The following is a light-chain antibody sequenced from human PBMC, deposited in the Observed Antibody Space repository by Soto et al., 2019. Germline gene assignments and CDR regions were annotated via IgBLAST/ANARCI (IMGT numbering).Light chain of an antibody. CDR2: EGS. J-gene: IGLJ2*01. CDR3: CSYAGSSTLDVV. V-gene: IGLV2-23*01. Sequence: QSVLTQPASVSGSPGQSITISCTGTSSDVGSYNLVSWYQQHPGKATKLMIYEGSKRPSGVSNRISGSKSGNTASLTISGLQAEDEADYYCCSYAGSSTLDVVFGGGTKLTVL. CDR1: SSDVGSYNL.